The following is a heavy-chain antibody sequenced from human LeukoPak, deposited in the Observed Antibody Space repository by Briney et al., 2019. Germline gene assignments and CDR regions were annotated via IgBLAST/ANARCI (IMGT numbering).Heavy chain of an antibody. CDR3: ARGSTVTTSDY. D-gene: IGHD4-17*01. CDR2: IYYSGST. V-gene: IGHV4-59*12. J-gene: IGHJ4*02. CDR1: GGSISSYY. Sequence: SETLSLTCTVSGGSISSYYWSWIRQPPGKGLEWIGYIYYSGSTYYNPSLKSRVTISVDTSKNQFSLKLSSVTAADTAVYYCARGSTVTTSDYWGQGTLVTVSS.